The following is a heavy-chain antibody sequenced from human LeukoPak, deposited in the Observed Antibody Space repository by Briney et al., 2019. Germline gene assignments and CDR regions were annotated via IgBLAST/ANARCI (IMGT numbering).Heavy chain of an antibody. Sequence: SETLSLTCTVSGGSIGSYYWNWIRQAPGKGLEWIGYIHYSGSTNHNSSLKSRVTISVDTSKNQYSLKLNSVTAADTAVYYCARDGVAGGFDFWGQGTLVTVSP. J-gene: IGHJ4*02. CDR1: GGSIGSYY. CDR3: ARDGVAGGFDF. D-gene: IGHD6-19*01. V-gene: IGHV4-59*01. CDR2: IHYSGST.